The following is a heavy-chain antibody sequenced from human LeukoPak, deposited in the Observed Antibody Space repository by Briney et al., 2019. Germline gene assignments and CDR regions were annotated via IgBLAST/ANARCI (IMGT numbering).Heavy chain of an antibody. Sequence: SETLSLTCAVYGGSFSGYYWSWIRQPPGKGLEWIGEINHSGSTNYNPSLKSRVTISVDTSKNQFSLKLSPVTAADTAVYYCARSVRDTAMVTEFYFDYWGQGTLVTVSS. D-gene: IGHD5-18*01. J-gene: IGHJ4*02. CDR1: GGSFSGYY. CDR3: ARSVRDTAMVTEFYFDY. CDR2: INHSGST. V-gene: IGHV4-34*01.